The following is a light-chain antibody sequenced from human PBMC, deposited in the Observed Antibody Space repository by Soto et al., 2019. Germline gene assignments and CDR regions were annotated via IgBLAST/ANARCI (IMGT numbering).Light chain of an antibody. CDR3: QSYDSSLSGLYV. J-gene: IGLJ1*01. V-gene: IGLV1-40*01. CDR1: SSNIGAGHD. CDR2: GNT. Sequence: QSVLTQPPSVSGAPGQRVTISCTGSSSNIGAGHDVHWYQQLPGSAPKLLVYGNTNRPSGVPDRFSGSKSATSASLAITGLQAEDEADYYCQSYDSSLSGLYVFGTGTKVTVL.